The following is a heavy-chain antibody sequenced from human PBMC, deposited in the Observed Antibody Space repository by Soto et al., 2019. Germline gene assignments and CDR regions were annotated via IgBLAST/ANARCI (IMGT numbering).Heavy chain of an antibody. CDR1: GFTVSSNY. CDR2: IYSGVRT. CDR3: ARDSSGYGIDY. D-gene: IGHD5-12*01. Sequence: PGGSLRLSCAASGFTVSSNYMTWVRQAPGKGLEWVSFIYSGVRTFYADSVTGRFTIYTDNYKNTLYLQMNSLRAEDAAAYYCARDSSGYGIDYWGQGTQVAVSS. J-gene: IGHJ4*02. V-gene: IGHV3-66*01.